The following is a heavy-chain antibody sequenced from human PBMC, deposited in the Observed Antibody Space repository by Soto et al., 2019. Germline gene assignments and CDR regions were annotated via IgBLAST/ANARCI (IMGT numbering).Heavy chain of an antibody. D-gene: IGHD2-15*01. CDR3: AREKRVVVAARNAFDI. CDR1: GGTFSSYA. CDR2: IIPIFGTA. Sequence: QVQLVQSGAEVKKPGSSVKVSCKASGGTFSSYAISWVRQAPGQGLEWMGGIIPIFGTANYAQKFQGRVTINTDESTSTAYMELSSLRAEDTSVYYCAREKRVVVAARNAFDIWGQGTMVTVSS. J-gene: IGHJ3*02. V-gene: IGHV1-69*05.